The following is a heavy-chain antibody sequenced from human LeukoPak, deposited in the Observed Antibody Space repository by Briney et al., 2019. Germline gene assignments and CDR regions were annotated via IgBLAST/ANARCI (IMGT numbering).Heavy chain of an antibody. D-gene: IGHD3-10*01. Sequence: GGTLRLSCAASGFTFSSYGMSWVRQAPGKGLEWVSAISGSGGSTYYADSVKGRFTISRDNSKNTLYLQMNSLRAEDTAVYYCAKDRTLLWFGELYDWFDPWGQGTLVTVSS. J-gene: IGHJ5*02. CDR3: AKDRTLLWFGELYDWFDP. CDR2: ISGSGGST. V-gene: IGHV3-23*01. CDR1: GFTFSSYG.